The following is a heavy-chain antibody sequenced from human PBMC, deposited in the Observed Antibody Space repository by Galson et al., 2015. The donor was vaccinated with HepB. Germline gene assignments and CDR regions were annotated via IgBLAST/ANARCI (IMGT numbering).Heavy chain of an antibody. V-gene: IGHV3-30*18. CDR1: GFTFSSYG. Sequence: SLRLSCAASGFTFSSYGMHWVRQAPGKGLEWVAVISYDGSNKYYADSVKGRFTISRDNSRNTLYLQMNSLRAEDTAVYYCAKGDSSGYYPDYWGQGTLVTVSS. CDR2: ISYDGSNK. J-gene: IGHJ4*02. CDR3: AKGDSSGYYPDY. D-gene: IGHD3-22*01.